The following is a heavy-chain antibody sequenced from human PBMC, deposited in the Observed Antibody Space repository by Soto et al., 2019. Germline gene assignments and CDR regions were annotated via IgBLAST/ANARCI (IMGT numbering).Heavy chain of an antibody. CDR1: GGSISSYY. CDR2: IYYSGST. CDR3: ARASIPSYYYYMDV. Sequence: SETLSLTCTVSGGSISSYYWSWIRQPPGKGLEWIGYIYYSGSTNYNPSLKSRVTISVDTSKNQFSLKLSSVTAADTAVYYCARASIPSYYYYMDVWGKGTTVTVSS. J-gene: IGHJ6*03. V-gene: IGHV4-59*12.